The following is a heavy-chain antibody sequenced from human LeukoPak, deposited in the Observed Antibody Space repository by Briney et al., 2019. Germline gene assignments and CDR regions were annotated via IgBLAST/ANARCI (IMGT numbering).Heavy chain of an antibody. D-gene: IGHD2-2*01. CDR3: ATVSGTSSILY. CDR2: IVVGSGNT. Sequence: ASVKVSCKASGFTFTSSAMQWVRQARGQRLEWIGWIVVGSGNTNYAQKFQERVTITRDMSTSTAYMELSSLRSEDTAVYYCATVSGTSSILYWGQGTLVIVSS. V-gene: IGHV1-58*02. J-gene: IGHJ4*02. CDR1: GFTFTSSA.